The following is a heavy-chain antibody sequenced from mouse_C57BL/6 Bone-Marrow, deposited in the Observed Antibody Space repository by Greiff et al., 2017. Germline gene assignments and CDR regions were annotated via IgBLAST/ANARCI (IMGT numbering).Heavy chain of an antibody. CDR1: GFNINDYY. Sequence: VQLQQSGAELVKPGASVKLSCTASGFNINDYYMHWVKQRTEQGLEWIGRIDPEDGATKYAPNFQVKATITADTASNTAYLQISSLTSEDTAVYYCASNWYELFDYWCQGTTLSVSS. J-gene: IGHJ2*01. V-gene: IGHV14-2*01. CDR2: IDPEDGAT. CDR3: ASNWYELFDY. D-gene: IGHD2-14*01.